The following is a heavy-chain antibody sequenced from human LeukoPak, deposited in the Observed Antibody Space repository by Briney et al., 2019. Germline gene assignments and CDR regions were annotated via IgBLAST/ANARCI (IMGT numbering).Heavy chain of an antibody. D-gene: IGHD2-15*01. CDR2: ISYDGSIN. V-gene: IGHV3-30*04. CDR3: ARDRRYCSGGSCYFDYFFDY. Sequence: SGRSLRLSCAASGFTFNSYAVHWVRQAPGKGLEWVAVISYDGSINFYAASVKGRFTISRDNSKNTLYLQMNSLRIDDTALYFCARDRRYCSGGSCYFDYFFDYWGQGTLVTVSS. J-gene: IGHJ4*02. CDR1: GFTFNSYA.